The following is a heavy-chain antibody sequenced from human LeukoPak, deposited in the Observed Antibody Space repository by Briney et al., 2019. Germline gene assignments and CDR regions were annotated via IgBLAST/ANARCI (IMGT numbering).Heavy chain of an antibody. D-gene: IGHD2/OR15-2a*01. J-gene: IGHJ5*02. V-gene: IGHV3-21*01. Sequence: AGGSLRLSCAASGFTFSSYSMNWVRQAPGKGLEWVSSISSSSSYIYYADSVKGRFTISRDNAKNSLYLQMKSLRAEDTAVYYCARGKTSQNIVTRKTYNWFDPWGQGTLVTVSS. CDR2: ISSSSSYI. CDR3: ARGKTSQNIVTRKTYNWFDP. CDR1: GFTFSSYS.